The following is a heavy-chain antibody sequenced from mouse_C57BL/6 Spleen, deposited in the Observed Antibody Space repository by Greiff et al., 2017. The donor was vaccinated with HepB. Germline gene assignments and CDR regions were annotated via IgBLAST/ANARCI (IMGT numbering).Heavy chain of an antibody. J-gene: IGHJ4*01. CDR2: IWTGGGT. CDR1: GFSLTSYA. V-gene: IGHV2-9-1*01. D-gene: IGHD2-3*01. CDR3: ALIYDGYWNAMDY. Sequence: VKVVESGPGLVAPSQSLSITCTVSGFSLTSYAISWVRQPPGKGLEWLGVIWTGGGTNYNSALKSRLSISKDNSKSQVFLKMNSLQTDDTARYYCALIYDGYWNAMDYWGQGTSVTVSS.